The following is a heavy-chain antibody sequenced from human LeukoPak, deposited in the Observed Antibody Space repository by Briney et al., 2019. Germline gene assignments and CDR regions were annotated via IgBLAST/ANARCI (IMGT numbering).Heavy chain of an antibody. V-gene: IGHV3-66*02. J-gene: IGHJ4*02. CDR3: ARGGTTVTAGEY. CDR1: GFSVSSKY. CDR2: IYTGGST. Sequence: RGSLRLSCAASGFSVSSKYMSWVRQAPGKGLEWVSVIYTGGSTYYADSVKGRFTISRDNSKNKVYLQMKSLRVEDTAVYYCARGGTTVTAGEYWGQGTLVTVSS. D-gene: IGHD4-11*01.